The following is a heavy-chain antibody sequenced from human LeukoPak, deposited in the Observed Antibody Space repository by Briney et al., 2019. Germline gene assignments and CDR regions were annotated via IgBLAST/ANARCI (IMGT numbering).Heavy chain of an antibody. V-gene: IGHV3-23*01. CDR2: ISGSGGNT. Sequence: GGSLRLSCAASGFSFSSYSMNWVRQAPGKGLEWVSAISGSGGNTYYADSVKGRFTISRDNSKNTLYLQMNSLRAEDTAVYYCAPLGSTVDYWGQGTLVTVSS. CDR1: GFSFSSYS. J-gene: IGHJ4*02. CDR3: APLGSTVDY.